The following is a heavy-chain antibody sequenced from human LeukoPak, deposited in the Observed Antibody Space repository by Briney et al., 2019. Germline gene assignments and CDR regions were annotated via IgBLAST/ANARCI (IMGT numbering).Heavy chain of an antibody. V-gene: IGHV3-7*01. CDR2: IKEDGSAK. CDR3: ARDYHSRAVVTAIKYAFDI. J-gene: IGHJ3*02. Sequence: GGSLRLSCAASGFTFSRYSMSWVRQAPGKGLEWMASIKEDGSAKYYVDFVKGQFTISRDNAKNSLYLQMNSLRAEDTAVYYCARDYHSRAVVTAIKYAFDIWGQGTMVTVSS. D-gene: IGHD2-21*02. CDR1: GFTFSRYS.